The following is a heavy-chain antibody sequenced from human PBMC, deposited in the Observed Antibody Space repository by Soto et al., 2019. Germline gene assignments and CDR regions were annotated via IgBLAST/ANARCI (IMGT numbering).Heavy chain of an antibody. V-gene: IGHV3-21*01. CDR3: VRERGLSSYYGMDV. J-gene: IGHJ6*02. D-gene: IGHD3-10*01. CDR1: VFTLTSYS. CDR2: ISSSSSHI. Sequence: GGSLRLSCAASVFTLTSYSMNWVRQASGKGLEWVSSISSSSSHIYYADSVKGRFTISRDNARNSLYLQMNSLRAEDTAVYYCVRERGLSSYYGMDVWGQGTTVTVSS.